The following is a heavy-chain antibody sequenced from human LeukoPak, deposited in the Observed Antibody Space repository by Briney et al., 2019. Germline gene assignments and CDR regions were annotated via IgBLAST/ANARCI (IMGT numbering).Heavy chain of an antibody. CDR3: AREGRPNDFWSGYPDY. V-gene: IGHV3-21*01. CDR1: GFTFSSYS. D-gene: IGHD3-3*01. CDR2: ISSSSSYI. J-gene: IGHJ4*02. Sequence: GGSLRLSCAASGFTFSSYSMNWVRQAPGKGLEWASSISSSSSYIYYADSVKGRFTISRDNAKNSLYLQMNSLRAEDTAVYYCAREGRPNDFWSGYPDYWGQGTLVTVSS.